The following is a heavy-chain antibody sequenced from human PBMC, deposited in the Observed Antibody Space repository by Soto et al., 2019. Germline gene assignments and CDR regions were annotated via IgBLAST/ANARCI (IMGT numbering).Heavy chain of an antibody. Sequence: GGSLRLSCAASGFTFSSYSMNWVRQAPGKGLEWVSSISSSSSYIYYADSVKGRFTISRDNAKNSLYLQMNSLRAEHTAVYYCARAGDSSGYYFPHYYYYGMDVWGQGTTVTVSS. D-gene: IGHD3-22*01. V-gene: IGHV3-21*01. CDR1: GFTFSSYS. J-gene: IGHJ6*02. CDR3: ARAGDSSGYYFPHYYYYGMDV. CDR2: ISSSSSYI.